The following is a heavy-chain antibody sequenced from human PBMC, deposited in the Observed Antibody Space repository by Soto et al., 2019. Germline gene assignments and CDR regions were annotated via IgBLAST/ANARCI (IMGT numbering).Heavy chain of an antibody. CDR2: ISYDGSNK. Sequence: PGGSLRLSCAASGFTFSSYGMHWVRQAPGKGLEWVAVISYDGSNKYYADSVKGRFTISRDNSKNTLYLQMNSLRAEDTAVYYCAKGSRSHCSGGSCYSGAFDYWGQGTLVTVSS. V-gene: IGHV3-30*18. CDR1: GFTFSSYG. D-gene: IGHD2-15*01. J-gene: IGHJ4*02. CDR3: AKGSRSHCSGGSCYSGAFDY.